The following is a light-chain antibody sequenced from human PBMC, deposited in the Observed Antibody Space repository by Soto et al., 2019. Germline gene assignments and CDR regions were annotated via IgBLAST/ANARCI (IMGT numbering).Light chain of an antibody. J-gene: IGLJ1*01. CDR2: EVS. CDR1: SSDVGGYNY. CDR3: NSYTSKSKGV. V-gene: IGLV2-14*01. Sequence: QSALTQPASVSGSPGQSITISCTGTSSDVGGYNYVSWYQQHPGKAPKLIIYEVSNRPSGVSNRFSGSKSRNTASLTISGLQAEDEADYYCNSYTSKSKGVFGTGTKVTVL.